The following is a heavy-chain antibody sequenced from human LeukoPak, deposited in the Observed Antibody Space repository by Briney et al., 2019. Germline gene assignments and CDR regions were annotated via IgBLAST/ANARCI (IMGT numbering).Heavy chain of an antibody. J-gene: IGHJ5*02. V-gene: IGHV3-23*01. CDR2: ILASGTT. CDR3: AKDLNFGDGRWEVDP. D-gene: IGHD3-10*01. CDR1: GFNFGGFA. Sequence: AGGSLRLSCAASGFNFGGFAMAWVRQTPGRGLEWVSGILASGTTYYADSVKGRFTISRDNSNNILFLQMNSLRVDDTAVYFCAKDLNFGDGRWEVDPWGPGTLVIV.